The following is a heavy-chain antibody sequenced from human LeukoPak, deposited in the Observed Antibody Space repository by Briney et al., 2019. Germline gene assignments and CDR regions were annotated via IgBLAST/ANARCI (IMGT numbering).Heavy chain of an antibody. CDR2: ISSSGSTI. CDR3: AREDPRGYYYYGMDV. Sequence: PGGSLRLSCAASGFTFSDYYMSWIRQAPGKGLEWVSYISSSGSTIYYADSVKGRFTISRDSAKNSLYLQMNSLRAEDTAVYYCAREDPRGYYYYGMDVWGQGTTVTVSS. J-gene: IGHJ6*02. V-gene: IGHV3-11*01. CDR1: GFTFSDYY.